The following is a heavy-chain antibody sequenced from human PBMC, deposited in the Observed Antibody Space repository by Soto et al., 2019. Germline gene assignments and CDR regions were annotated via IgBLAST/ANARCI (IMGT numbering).Heavy chain of an antibody. Sequence: EVQLLESGGGLVQPGGSLRLSCAASGFTFSSYAMSWVRQAPGKGLEWVSAISGRGGSTYYADSVKGRFTISRDNSKNTLYLQMNSLRAEDTAVYYCAKYSSGWYHPFDYWGQGTLVTVSS. V-gene: IGHV3-23*01. J-gene: IGHJ4*02. CDR2: ISGRGGST. CDR1: GFTFSSYA. CDR3: AKYSSGWYHPFDY. D-gene: IGHD6-19*01.